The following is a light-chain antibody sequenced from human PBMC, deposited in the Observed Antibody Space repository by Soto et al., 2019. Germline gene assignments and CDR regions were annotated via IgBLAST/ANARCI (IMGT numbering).Light chain of an antibody. V-gene: IGKV1-9*01. CDR2: GAS. Sequence: IQLTQSPSSLSASVGDRVTISCRASQGIANFLAWYQQKPGTTPKLLIYGASTLQSGVPSRFSGSGSGTAFTLTISSVQPEDCATYYCQQLNSFPIPCGPGTKVDIK. CDR3: QQLNSFPIP. CDR1: QGIANF. J-gene: IGKJ3*01.